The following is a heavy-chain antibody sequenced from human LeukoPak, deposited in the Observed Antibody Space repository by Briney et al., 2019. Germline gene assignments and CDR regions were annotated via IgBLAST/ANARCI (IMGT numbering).Heavy chain of an antibody. J-gene: IGHJ5*02. V-gene: IGHV1-2*02. Sequence: ASVKVSCKASGYTFTGYYMHWVRQAPGQGLEWMGWINPNSGGTNYTQKFQGRVTMTRDTSISTAYMELSRLRSDDTAMYYCARDSSSWYSGGFDPWGQGTLVTVSS. CDR1: GYTFTGYY. D-gene: IGHD6-13*01. CDR2: INPNSGGT. CDR3: ARDSSSWYSGGFDP.